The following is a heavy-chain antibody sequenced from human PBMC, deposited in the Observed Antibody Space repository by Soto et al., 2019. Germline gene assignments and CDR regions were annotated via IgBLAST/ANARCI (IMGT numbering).Heavy chain of an antibody. Sequence: XVSLRLSCAASGFTFSDYYMSGIRQAPGKGLEWVSYISSSGSTIYYADSVKGRFTISRDNAKNSLYLQMNSLRAEDTAVYYCARDAHSSGWYQSYYFDYWGQGTLVTVSS. CDR3: ARDAHSSGWYQSYYFDY. CDR1: GFTFSDYY. J-gene: IGHJ4*02. D-gene: IGHD6-19*01. V-gene: IGHV3-11*01. CDR2: ISSSGSTI.